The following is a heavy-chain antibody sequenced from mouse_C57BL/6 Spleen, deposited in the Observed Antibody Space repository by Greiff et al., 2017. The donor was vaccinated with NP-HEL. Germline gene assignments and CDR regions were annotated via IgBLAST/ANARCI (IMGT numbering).Heavy chain of an antibody. V-gene: IGHV5-16*01. CDR2: INYDGSST. Sequence: EVQVVESEGGLVQPGSSMKLSCTASGFTFSDYYMAWVRQVPEKGLEWVANINYDGSSTYYLDSLKSRFIISRDNAKNILYLQMSSLKSEDTATYYCARAPYYGNYDYFDYWGQGTTLTVSS. D-gene: IGHD2-10*01. CDR1: GFTFSDYY. J-gene: IGHJ2*01. CDR3: ARAPYYGNYDYFDY.